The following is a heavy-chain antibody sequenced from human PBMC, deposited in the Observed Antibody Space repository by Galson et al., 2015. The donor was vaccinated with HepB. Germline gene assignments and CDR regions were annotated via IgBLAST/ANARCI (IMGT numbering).Heavy chain of an antibody. CDR2: ISAYNGNT. CDR1: GYTFTSYG. CDR3: ARLWLAVAGKGGWFDP. D-gene: IGHD6-19*01. J-gene: IGHJ5*02. Sequence: SVKVSCKASGYTFTSYGISWVRQAPGQGLEWMGWISAYNGNTNYAQKLQGRVTMTTDTSTSTAYMELRSLRSDDTAVYYCARLWLAVAGKGGWFDPWGQGTLVTVSS. V-gene: IGHV1-18*01.